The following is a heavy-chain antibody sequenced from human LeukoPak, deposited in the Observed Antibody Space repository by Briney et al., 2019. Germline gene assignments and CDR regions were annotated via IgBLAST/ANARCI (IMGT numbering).Heavy chain of an antibody. Sequence: GGSLRLSCAASGFSFSSYEMNWVRQAPGKGLEWISYINSNGRNIDYADSVRGRFTISRDNAKNSLFLQMNSLIVEDTAVYYCFCLWFGKGVYWGRGTLVTVSS. V-gene: IGHV3-48*03. D-gene: IGHD3-10*01. CDR3: FCLWFGKGVY. J-gene: IGHJ4*02. CDR1: GFSFSSYE. CDR2: INSNGRNI.